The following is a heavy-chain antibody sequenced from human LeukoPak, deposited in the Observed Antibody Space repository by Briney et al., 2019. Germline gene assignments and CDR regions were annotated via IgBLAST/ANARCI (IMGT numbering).Heavy chain of an antibody. Sequence: QPGGSLRLSCAASGFTFSSYWMHWVRQAPGKGLVWVSRINTDGSSTSYADSVKGRFTISRDNAKNTLYLQMNSLRAEDTAVYYCASGPTYYYGSGSSSNIWGQGTMVTVSS. V-gene: IGHV3-74*01. D-gene: IGHD3-10*01. CDR1: GFTFSSYW. CDR3: ASGPTYYYGSGSSSNI. J-gene: IGHJ3*02. CDR2: INTDGSST.